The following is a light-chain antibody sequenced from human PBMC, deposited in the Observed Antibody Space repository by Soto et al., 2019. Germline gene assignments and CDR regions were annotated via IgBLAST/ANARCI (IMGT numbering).Light chain of an antibody. V-gene: IGLV1-40*01. CDR2: SNA. CDR3: QSYDSSLSTYV. J-gene: IGLJ1*01. Sequence: QSVLTQPPSVSEAPGQRVTISCTGTSSDIGAGYDVHWYQQLPGAAPKLLIYSNAIRPSGVPDRFSVSKSGTSASLAITGLRAEDEADYYCQSYDSSLSTYVFGTVTKLTVL. CDR1: SSDIGAGYD.